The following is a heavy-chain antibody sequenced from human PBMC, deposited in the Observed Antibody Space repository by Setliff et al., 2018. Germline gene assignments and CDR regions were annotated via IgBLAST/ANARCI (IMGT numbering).Heavy chain of an antibody. CDR2: IYHDGRA. J-gene: IGHJ4*02. V-gene: IGHV4-38-2*01. CDR3: MGQVGGGLWYFGY. Sequence: LSLTCAVSGLSISGEYYWGWIRQPPGGGPEWIGIIYHDGRAYYSTSLKSRVNLSLDMSKTQFSLHLNSVTAADTAVYYCMGQVGGGLWYFGYWGQGILVTVSS. CDR1: GLSISGEYY. D-gene: IGHD1-26*01.